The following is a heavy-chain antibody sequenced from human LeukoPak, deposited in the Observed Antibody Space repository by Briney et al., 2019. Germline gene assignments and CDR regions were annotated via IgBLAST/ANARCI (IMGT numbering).Heavy chain of an antibody. CDR1: GFTFSSYW. Sequence: GGSLRLSCAASGFTFSSYWMSWVRQAPGKGLEWVANIKQDGSEKYYVDSVKGRFTISRDNAKNSLYLQMNSLRAEDTAVYYCAKDRWGELLRFFDYWGQGTLVTVSS. CDR2: IKQDGSEK. D-gene: IGHD1-26*01. J-gene: IGHJ4*02. CDR3: AKDRWGELLRFFDY. V-gene: IGHV3-7*01.